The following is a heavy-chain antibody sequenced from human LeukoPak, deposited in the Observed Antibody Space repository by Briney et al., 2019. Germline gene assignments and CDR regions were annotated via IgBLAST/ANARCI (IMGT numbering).Heavy chain of an antibody. CDR3: ARWLPTPGYFDS. CDR1: VGSFSGYY. CDR2: ISASGST. Sequence: SGTLSLTCTDSVGSFSGYYWTWIRRPAGRGLEWIGRISASGSTNYTPSLKSRVTISVDTSKNQFSHNLSSVTAADTAVYHCARWLPTPGYFDSWGPGDLVTVSS. D-gene: IGHD2-15*01. V-gene: IGHV4-4*07. J-gene: IGHJ4*02.